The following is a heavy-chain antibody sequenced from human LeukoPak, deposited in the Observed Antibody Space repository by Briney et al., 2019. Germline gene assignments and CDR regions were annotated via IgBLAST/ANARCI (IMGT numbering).Heavy chain of an antibody. V-gene: IGHV3-30-3*01. CDR2: ISYDGSNK. Sequence: PGRSLKLSCAASGFTFSSYAMHWVRQAPGKGLEWVAVISYDGSNKYYADSVKGRFTISRDNSKNTLHLQMNSLRAEDTAVYYCASPETGGFFDYWGQGTLVTVAS. J-gene: IGHJ4*02. CDR1: GFTFSSYA. CDR3: ASPETGGFFDY. D-gene: IGHD7-27*01.